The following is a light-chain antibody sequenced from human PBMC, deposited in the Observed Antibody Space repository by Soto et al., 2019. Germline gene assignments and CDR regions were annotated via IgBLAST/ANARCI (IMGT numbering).Light chain of an antibody. Sequence: MQISQSPSSLSSSVRERVTITCRASQSISSYLNWYQQKPGKAPKLLIYAASSLQSGVPSRFSGSGSGTDFTLTISSLQPEDFATYYCQQSYSTPAITFGQGTRLEIK. CDR1: QSISSY. V-gene: IGKV1-39*01. CDR3: QQSYSTPAIT. J-gene: IGKJ5*01. CDR2: AAS.